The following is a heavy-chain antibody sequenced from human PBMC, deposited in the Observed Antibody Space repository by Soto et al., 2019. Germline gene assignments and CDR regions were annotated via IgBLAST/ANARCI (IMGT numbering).Heavy chain of an antibody. J-gene: IGHJ4*02. V-gene: IGHV4-59*01. CDR1: GGSISSYY. Sequence: QVQLQESGPGLVKPSETLSLTCTVSGGSISSYYWSWIRQPPGKGLEWIGYIYYSGSTNYNPSLKRRVTISVDTAKNQFSLKLSSVTAADTAVYYCARERSSSAPGDYWGQGTLVTVSS. D-gene: IGHD6-6*01. CDR2: IYYSGST. CDR3: ARERSSSAPGDY.